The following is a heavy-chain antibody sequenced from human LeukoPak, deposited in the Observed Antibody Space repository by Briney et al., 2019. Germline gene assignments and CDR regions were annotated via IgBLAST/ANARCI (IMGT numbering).Heavy chain of an antibody. Sequence: GGSLRLSCAASGFTFSSYGMHWVRQAPGKGLEWVAVISYDGSNKYYADSVKGRFTVSRDNAKNTLYLQMNSLRAEDTAVYYCARDRSRWSIAPDADVWGQGTTVTVSS. CDR2: ISYDGSNK. V-gene: IGHV3-30*03. J-gene: IGHJ6*02. CDR1: GFTFSSYG. D-gene: IGHD2-15*01. CDR3: ARDRSRWSIAPDADV.